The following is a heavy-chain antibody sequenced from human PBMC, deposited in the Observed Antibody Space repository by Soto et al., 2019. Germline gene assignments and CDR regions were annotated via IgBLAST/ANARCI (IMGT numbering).Heavy chain of an antibody. CDR2: ISYDGSNK. D-gene: IGHD2-15*01. J-gene: IGHJ4*02. CDR1: GFTFSSYG. Sequence: GGSLRLSCAASGFTFSSYGMHWVRQAPGKGLEWVAVISYDGSNKYYADSVKGRFTISRDNSKNTLYLQMNSLRAEDTAVYYCANVGRYCSGGSCYLADYWGQGTLVTVSS. CDR3: ANVGRYCSGGSCYLADY. V-gene: IGHV3-30*18.